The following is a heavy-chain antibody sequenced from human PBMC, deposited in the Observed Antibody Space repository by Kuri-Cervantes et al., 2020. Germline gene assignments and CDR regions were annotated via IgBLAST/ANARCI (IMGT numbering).Heavy chain of an antibody. J-gene: IGHJ3*02. CDR2: INPSGGST. CDR1: GYTFTSYY. CDR3: ARRALTGGDAFDI. Sequence: ASVKVSCKASGYTFTSYYMHWVRQAPGQGLEWMGIINPSGGSTSYAQKFQGRVTMTRDTSTSTVYMELSSLRSEDAAVYYCARRALTGGDAFDIWGQGTMVTVSS. D-gene: IGHD3-10*01. V-gene: IGHV1-46*01.